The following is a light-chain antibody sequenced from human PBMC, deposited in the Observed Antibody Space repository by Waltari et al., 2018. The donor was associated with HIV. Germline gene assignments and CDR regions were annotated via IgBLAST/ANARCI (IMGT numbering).Light chain of an antibody. Sequence: QSALTPPASVSGFLGQSINISCTGISTDSRFYQYVSWYQQYPGKIPRLIIFDLNNRPSGVSDHFSGSRSGNSASLTFSGLQSGDEAHYYCASNRLDYTLIFGGGTKLTVL. CDR3: ASNRLDYTLI. V-gene: IGLV2-14*03. J-gene: IGLJ2*01. CDR1: STDSRFYQY. CDR2: DLN.